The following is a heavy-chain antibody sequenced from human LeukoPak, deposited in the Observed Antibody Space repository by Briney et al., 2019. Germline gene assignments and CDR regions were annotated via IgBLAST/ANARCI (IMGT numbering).Heavy chain of an antibody. D-gene: IGHD3-22*01. CDR1: GGSISSSSYY. CDR3: ARLLRDDSSGYYYLSDAFDI. Sequence: SETLSLTCTVSGGSISSSSYYWGWIRQHPGKGLEWIRTIYYSGKTYYNPSLKSRVTISVDTSKNQFSLELSSVTAADTAVYCCARLLRDDSSGYYYLSDAFDIWGQGTMVTVSS. V-gene: IGHV4-39*01. J-gene: IGHJ3*02. CDR2: IYYSGKT.